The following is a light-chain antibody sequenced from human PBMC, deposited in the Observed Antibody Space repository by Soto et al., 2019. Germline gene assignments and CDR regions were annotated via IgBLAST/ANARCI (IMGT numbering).Light chain of an antibody. J-gene: IGLJ1*01. V-gene: IGLV2-14*03. CDR1: SSDVGGYDY. CDR3: ISYTSSSTDV. CDR2: DVI. Sequence: QSALTQPASVSGSPGQSITISCTGTSSDVGGYDYVSWYQHHPGKAPKLMIYDVIHRPSGVSNRFSGSKSGNTASLTISGLQAEDESDYYCISYTSSSTDVFGTGTQLTVL.